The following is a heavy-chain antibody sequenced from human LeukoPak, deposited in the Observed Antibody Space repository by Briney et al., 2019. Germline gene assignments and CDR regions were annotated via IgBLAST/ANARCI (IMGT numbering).Heavy chain of an antibody. J-gene: IGHJ6*03. Sequence: GSLRLSCAASGFSFSNSSMNWLRQAPGKGLEWVSSISTGSGYIFQADSVKGRFTISRDNAKNSLYLQMNSLRAEDTAVYYCARVVYYFGSRTVFMDVWGKGTTVTISS. CDR3: ARVVYYFGSRTVFMDV. D-gene: IGHD3-10*01. V-gene: IGHV3-21*01. CDR1: GFSFSNSS. CDR2: ISTGSGYI.